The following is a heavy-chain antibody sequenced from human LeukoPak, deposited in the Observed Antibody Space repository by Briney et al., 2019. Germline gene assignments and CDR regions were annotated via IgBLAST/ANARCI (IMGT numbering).Heavy chain of an antibody. J-gene: IGHJ4*02. Sequence: PGGSMRLSCEASGFIFNTYAIYWVRQAPGKGLEWVSGICGSGGCTYYADSVKGRFTISRDNSKNTVYLQMNRLTADDTAVYYCAKTTVGYSSGRYPGWPADSWGQGALVTVSS. D-gene: IGHD6-19*01. CDR1: GFIFNTYA. CDR2: ICGSGGCT. V-gene: IGHV3-23*01. CDR3: AKTTVGYSSGRYPGWPADS.